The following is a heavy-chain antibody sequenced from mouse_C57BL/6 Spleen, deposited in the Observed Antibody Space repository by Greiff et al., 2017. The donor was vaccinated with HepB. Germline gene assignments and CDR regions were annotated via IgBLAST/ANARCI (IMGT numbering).Heavy chain of an antibody. Sequence: EVKLVESGGGLVKPGGSLKLSCAASGFTFSDYGMHWVRQAPEKGLEWVAYISSGSSTIYYADTVKGRFTISRDNAKNTLFLQMTSLRSEDTAMYYCARGGIYYDYDWYFDVWGTGTTVTVSS. CDR3: ARGGIYYDYDWYFDV. CDR2: ISSGSSTI. D-gene: IGHD2-4*01. J-gene: IGHJ1*03. CDR1: GFTFSDYG. V-gene: IGHV5-17*01.